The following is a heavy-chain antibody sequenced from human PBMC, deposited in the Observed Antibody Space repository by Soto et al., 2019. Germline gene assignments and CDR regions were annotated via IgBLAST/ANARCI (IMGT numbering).Heavy chain of an antibody. D-gene: IGHD3-3*01. CDR3: ARYFWSGQLPFYFDK. CDR1: GYTFNSYG. V-gene: IGHV1-18*01. J-gene: IGHJ4*02. CDR2: ISAYNGNT. Sequence: QVLLVQSGAEVKKPGASVKVSCKASGYTFNSYGVSWVRQAPGQGLEWMGWISAYNGNTKYAQNLQGRVTMTIDTTTSSASLAVRSLRSDDTAIYYCARYFWSGQLPFYFDKWGQGTLVTVSS.